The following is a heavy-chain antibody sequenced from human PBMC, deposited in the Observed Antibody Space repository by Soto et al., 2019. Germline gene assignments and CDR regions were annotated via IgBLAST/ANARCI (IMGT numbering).Heavy chain of an antibody. Sequence: EVQLLESGGGLVQPGGSLRLSCAASGFTFSSYAMSWVRQAPGKGLEWVSAISGSGGSTYYADSVKGRFTISRDNFKNTLYLQMNSLRAEDTAVYYCAKFWGWNYRPFDYWGQGTLVTVSS. J-gene: IGHJ4*02. CDR2: ISGSGGST. CDR1: GFTFSSYA. D-gene: IGHD1-7*01. CDR3: AKFWGWNYRPFDY. V-gene: IGHV3-23*01.